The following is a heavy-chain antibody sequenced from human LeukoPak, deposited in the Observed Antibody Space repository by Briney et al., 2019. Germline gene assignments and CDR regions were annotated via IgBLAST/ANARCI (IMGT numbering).Heavy chain of an antibody. CDR1: GFTFSNYD. D-gene: IGHD3-10*01. CDR3: AKRPPGSGLDY. CDR2: IRYDGSNR. Sequence: GGSLRLSCATSGFTFSNYDIHWVRQAPGKGLEWVAFIRYDGSNRSYADSVQGRFTISRDNSKNTLYLQMTSLRTEDTAIYHCAKRPPGSGLDYWGQGTLVTVSS. J-gene: IGHJ4*02. V-gene: IGHV3-30*02.